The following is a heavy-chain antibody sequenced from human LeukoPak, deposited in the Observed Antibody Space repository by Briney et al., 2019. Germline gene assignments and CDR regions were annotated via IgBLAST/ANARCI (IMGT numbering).Heavy chain of an antibody. J-gene: IGHJ6*03. D-gene: IGHD3-10*01. V-gene: IGHV1-2*02. Sequence: ASVKVSCKASGYTFTSYGISWVRQAPGQGLEWMGWINPNSGGTNYAQKFQGRVTMTRDTSISTAYMELSRLRSDDTAVYYCARGGPTGDYYYYMDVWGKGTTVTVSS. CDR2: INPNSGGT. CDR3: ARGGPTGDYYYYMDV. CDR1: GYTFTSYG.